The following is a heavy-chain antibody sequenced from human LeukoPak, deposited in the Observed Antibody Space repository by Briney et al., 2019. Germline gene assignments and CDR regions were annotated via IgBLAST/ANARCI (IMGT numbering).Heavy chain of an antibody. V-gene: IGHV5-51*01. D-gene: IGHD6-13*01. CDR1: GYRFTSYW. CDR3: AKLGPIAAAGKNTTYYYYYMDV. J-gene: IGHJ6*03. CDR2: IYPGDSDT. Sequence: AGESLKISCKGSGYRFTSYWIGWVRQMPGKGLEWMGIIYPGDSDTRYSPSFQGQVTISADKSISTAYLQWSSLKASDTAIYYCAKLGPIAAAGKNTTYYYYYMDVWGKGTTVTVSS.